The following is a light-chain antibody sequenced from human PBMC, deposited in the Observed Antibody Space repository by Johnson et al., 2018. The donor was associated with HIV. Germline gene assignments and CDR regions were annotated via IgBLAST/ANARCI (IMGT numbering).Light chain of an antibody. Sequence: QSVLTQPPSVSAAPGQKVTIPCSGSSSNIGNNYVSWYQHLPGTAPKLLIYENNKRPSGSPDRFSGSKSGTSATLDITGLQTGDEADYYCGTWDSSLSAGGVFGTVTKVTV. J-gene: IGLJ1*01. CDR2: ENN. V-gene: IGLV1-51*02. CDR1: SSNIGNNY. CDR3: GTWDSSLSAGGV.